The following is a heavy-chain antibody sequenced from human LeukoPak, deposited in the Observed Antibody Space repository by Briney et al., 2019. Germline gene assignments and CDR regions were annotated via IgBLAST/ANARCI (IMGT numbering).Heavy chain of an antibody. D-gene: IGHD3-10*01. V-gene: IGHV3-30*01. J-gene: IGHJ4*02. CDR2: ISYDGSRT. Sequence: PGGSLRLSCAASGFTFTEYAMHWVRQAPGKGLEWVALISYDGSRTDYADSVKGRFTISRDNSRNTLYLQLNSLGPEDAAVYYCARDSTYYYASGGSGPHYFDYWGQGALVTVSS. CDR1: GFTFTEYA. CDR3: ARDSTYYYASGGSGPHYFDY.